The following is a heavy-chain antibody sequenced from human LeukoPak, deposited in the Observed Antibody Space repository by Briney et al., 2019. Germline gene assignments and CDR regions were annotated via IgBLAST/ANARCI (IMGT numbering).Heavy chain of an antibody. Sequence: PGGSLRLSCAASGFTFSSYAMSWVRQAPGKGLEWVSAISGSGGSTHYADSVKGRFTISRDNSKNTLYLQMNSLRAEDTAVYYCAKAPDYYDSSIFDYWGQGTLVTVSS. CDR1: GFTFSSYA. D-gene: IGHD3-22*01. CDR2: ISGSGGST. J-gene: IGHJ4*02. V-gene: IGHV3-23*01. CDR3: AKAPDYYDSSIFDY.